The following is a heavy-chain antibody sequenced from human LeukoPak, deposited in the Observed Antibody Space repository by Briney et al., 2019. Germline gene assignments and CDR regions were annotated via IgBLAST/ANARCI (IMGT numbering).Heavy chain of an antibody. CDR2: ISSSGSTI. V-gene: IGHV3-48*03. CDR3: ARDFGPYYYDSSGRYDAFDI. CDR1: GFTFSSYE. Sequence: GGSLRLSCAASGFTFSSYEMNWVRQAPGKGLEWVSYISSSGSTIYYADSVKGRFTISRDNAKNSLYLQMNSLRAEDTAVYYCARDFGPYYYDSSGRYDAFDIWGQGTMVTVSS. D-gene: IGHD3-22*01. J-gene: IGHJ3*02.